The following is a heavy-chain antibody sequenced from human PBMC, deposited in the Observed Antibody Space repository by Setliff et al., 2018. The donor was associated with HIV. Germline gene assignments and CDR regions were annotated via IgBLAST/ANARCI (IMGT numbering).Heavy chain of an antibody. CDR2: IFYSGTT. J-gene: IGHJ4*02. V-gene: IGHV4-59*01. CDR3: ARDNALIRAPFEY. D-gene: IGHD2-21*01. Sequence: PSETLSLTCAVSGGSITGYYWSWVRQPPGKGLEWIGYIFYSGTTNYSPSFRGRVTISIDSSRNQFSLRLNSVSAADTAIYYCARDNALIRAPFEYWGQGALVTVSS. CDR1: GGSITGYY.